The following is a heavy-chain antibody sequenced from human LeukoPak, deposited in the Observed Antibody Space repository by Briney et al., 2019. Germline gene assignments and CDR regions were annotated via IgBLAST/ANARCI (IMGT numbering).Heavy chain of an antibody. CDR1: GYTFTSYG. J-gene: IGHJ5*02. CDR3: ASVSTSLAWFDP. CDR2: ISAYNGNT. Sequence: GASVKVSCKASGYTFTSYGISWVRQAPGQGLEWMGWISAYNGNTNYAQKLQGRVTMTTDTSTSTAYVELRSLRSDDTAVYYCASVSTSLAWFDPWGQGTLVTVSS. V-gene: IGHV1-18*01. D-gene: IGHD2-2*01.